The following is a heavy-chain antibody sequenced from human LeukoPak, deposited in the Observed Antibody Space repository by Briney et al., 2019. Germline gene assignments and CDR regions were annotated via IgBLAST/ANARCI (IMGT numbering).Heavy chain of an antibody. D-gene: IGHD3-10*01. V-gene: IGHV3-48*03. J-gene: IGHJ4*02. CDR1: GFTFSSYE. CDR2: ISSSGTTI. Sequence: GGSLRLSCAASGFTFSSYEMHWVRQAPGKGLEWVSYISSSGTTIYYADSVKGRFTISRDNAKNSLYLQMNSLRAEDTAVYYCARPYYGSGSYYDYWGQGTLVTVSS. CDR3: ARPYYGSGSYYDY.